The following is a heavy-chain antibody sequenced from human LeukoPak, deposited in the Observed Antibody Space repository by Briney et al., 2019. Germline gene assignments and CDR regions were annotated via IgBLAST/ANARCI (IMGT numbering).Heavy chain of an antibody. V-gene: IGHV3-23*01. Sequence: GGSLRLSCAASGFTFSNYAMSWVRHAPVKGLEWVSAISGSGGSTYYADSVKGRFTISRDNSKNTLYLQMNSLRAEDTAVYYCAKDFASGYDYVSFDIWGQGTMVTVSS. J-gene: IGHJ3*02. CDR3: AKDFASGYDYVSFDI. CDR2: ISGSGGST. CDR1: GFTFSNYA. D-gene: IGHD5-12*01.